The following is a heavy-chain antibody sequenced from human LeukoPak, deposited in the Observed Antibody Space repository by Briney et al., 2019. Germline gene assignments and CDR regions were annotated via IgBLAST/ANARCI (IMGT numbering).Heavy chain of an antibody. CDR2: IYNSGNN. J-gene: IGHJ4*02. CDR1: GGSISNYY. D-gene: IGHD3-16*01. Sequence: SETLSLTCTVSGGSISNYYWSWIRQSAGKGLEWIGRIYNSGNNNYNPSLKSRVTMSVDTSKNQFSLKLSSVTAADTAVYYCARGRSLGYWGQGTLVTVSS. V-gene: IGHV4-4*07. CDR3: ARGRSLGY.